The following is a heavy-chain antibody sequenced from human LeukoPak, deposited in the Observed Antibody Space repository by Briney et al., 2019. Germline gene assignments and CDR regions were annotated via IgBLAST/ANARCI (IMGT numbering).Heavy chain of an antibody. CDR2: INSDGSST. J-gene: IGHJ4*02. Sequence: GGSLRLSCAASGFTFSSYWMHWVRQAPGKGLVWVSRINSDGSSTSYADSVKGRFTISRDNAKNTLYLQMNSLRAEDTAVYYCARIWGRYYDFWSGYFDYWGQGTLVTVSS. CDR3: ARIWGRYYDFWSGYFDY. CDR1: GFTFSSYW. D-gene: IGHD3-3*01. V-gene: IGHV3-74*01.